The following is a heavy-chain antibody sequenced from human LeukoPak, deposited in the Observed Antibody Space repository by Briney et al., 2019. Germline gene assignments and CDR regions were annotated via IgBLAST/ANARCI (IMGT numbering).Heavy chain of an antibody. D-gene: IGHD6-13*01. J-gene: IGHJ3*02. Sequence: SETLSLTCAVYGGSFSGYYWSWIRQPPGKGLEWIGYIYYSGSTNYNPSLKSRVTISVDTSKNQFSLKLSSVTAADTAVYYCASASSSWPPDAFDIWGQGTMVTVSS. CDR1: GGSFSGYY. V-gene: IGHV4-59*01. CDR2: IYYSGST. CDR3: ASASSSWPPDAFDI.